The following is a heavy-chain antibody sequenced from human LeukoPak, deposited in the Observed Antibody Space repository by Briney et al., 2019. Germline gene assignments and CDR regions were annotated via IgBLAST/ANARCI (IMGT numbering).Heavy chain of an antibody. V-gene: IGHV3-30*18. J-gene: IGHJ4*02. D-gene: IGHD3-16*01. Sequence: GRSLRLSCAASGFTFSSYDMYWVRQAPGKGLEWVAVISNDESKKYYADSVKGRFTISRDNSKNTLSLQVSSLRAEDTAVYYCAKDRYSYAFEYFESWGQGTLVTVSS. CDR2: ISNDESKK. CDR3: AKDRYSYAFEYFES. CDR1: GFTFSSYD.